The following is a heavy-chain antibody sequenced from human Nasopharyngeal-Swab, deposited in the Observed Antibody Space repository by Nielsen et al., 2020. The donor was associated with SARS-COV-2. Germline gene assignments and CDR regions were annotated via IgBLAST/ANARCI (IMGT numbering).Heavy chain of an antibody. D-gene: IGHD2-15*01. V-gene: IGHV1-46*01. Sequence: ASVKVSCKASGYTFTSYYMHWVRQAPGQGLEWMGIINPSGGSTSYAQKFQGRVTMTEDTSTDTAYMELSSLRSEDTAVYYCATDFAVVVAATLGYWGQGTLVTVSS. J-gene: IGHJ4*02. CDR1: GYTFTSYY. CDR3: ATDFAVVVAATLGY. CDR2: INPSGGST.